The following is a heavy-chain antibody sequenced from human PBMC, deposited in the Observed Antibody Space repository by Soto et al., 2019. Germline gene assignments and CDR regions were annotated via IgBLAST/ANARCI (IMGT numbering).Heavy chain of an antibody. D-gene: IGHD2-21*01. Sequence: EVQLVEAGGGLVKPGGSLRLSCAASGFTLSNAWVSCVRQAPGKGLEWVGRIKNKFEGATTDYAAPVKGRFTISRDDSKNMLYLQMSSLITDDTAVYYCVPDWNFDYWGQGTLVTVSS. CDR2: IKNKFEGATT. J-gene: IGHJ4*02. CDR1: GFTLSNAW. V-gene: IGHV3-15*01. CDR3: VPDWNFDY.